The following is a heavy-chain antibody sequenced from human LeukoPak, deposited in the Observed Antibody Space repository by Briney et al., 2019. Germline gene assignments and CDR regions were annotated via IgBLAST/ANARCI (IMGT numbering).Heavy chain of an antibody. V-gene: IGHV1-18*01. D-gene: IGHD2-2*01. CDR1: GYTFTSYG. Sequence: WASVKVSCKASGYTFTSYGISWVRQAPGQGLEWMGWISAYNGNTNYAQKLQGRVTMTTDTSTSTAYMELRSLRSDDTAVYYCASVGYCSSTSCYPSAFDIWGQGTMVTVSS. J-gene: IGHJ3*02. CDR3: ASVGYCSSTSCYPSAFDI. CDR2: ISAYNGNT.